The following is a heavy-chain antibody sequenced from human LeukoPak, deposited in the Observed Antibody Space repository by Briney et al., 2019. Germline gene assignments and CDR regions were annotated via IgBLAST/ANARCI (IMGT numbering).Heavy chain of an antibody. J-gene: IGHJ4*02. CDR3: ARAGYSSGWYGTIDY. Sequence: SETLSLACAVYGGSFSGYYWSWIRQPPGKGLEWIGEINHSGSTNYNPSLKSRVTISVDTSKNQFSLKLSSVTAADTAVYYCARAGYSSGWYGTIDYWGQGTLVTVSS. CDR1: GGSFSGYY. V-gene: IGHV4-34*01. D-gene: IGHD6-19*01. CDR2: INHSGST.